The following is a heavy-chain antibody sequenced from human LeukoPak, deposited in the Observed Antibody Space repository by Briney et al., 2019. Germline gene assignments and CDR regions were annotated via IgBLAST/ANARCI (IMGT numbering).Heavy chain of an antibody. V-gene: IGHV3-23*01. Sequence: GGSLRLSCVASGITYEDYAFSWVRQAPGKGLEWVSVISGGGRSTSYADSLKGRFTISRDNSKNTLYLQMNSLRAEDTAVYYCAQLDVLRSDYFESWGQGTLVTVSS. CDR2: ISGGGRST. J-gene: IGHJ4*02. D-gene: IGHD3-22*01. CDR1: GITYEDYA. CDR3: AQLDVLRSDYFES.